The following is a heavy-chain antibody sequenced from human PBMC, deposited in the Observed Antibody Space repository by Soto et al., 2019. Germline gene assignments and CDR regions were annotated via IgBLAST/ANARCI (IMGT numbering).Heavy chain of an antibody. V-gene: IGHV4-34*01. CDR2: INHSGIT. CDR1: GGSFSGYY. D-gene: IGHD6-19*01. CDR3: AIGPRMWLAGGGY. Sequence: SETLSLTCAVYGGSFSGYYWSWIRQPPGKGLEWLGEINHSGITDYNPSLKIRITISIDTSKKQFSLKLNSVTAADTAVYYCAIGPRMWLAGGGYWGQGTLVTVSS. J-gene: IGHJ4*02.